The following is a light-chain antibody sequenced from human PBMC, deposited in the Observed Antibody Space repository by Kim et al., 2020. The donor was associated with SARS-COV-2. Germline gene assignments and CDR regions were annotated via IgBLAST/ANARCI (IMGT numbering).Light chain of an antibody. CDR2: SAS. Sequence: PGERATRSCRASQSVSVNLAWYQQKPGQAPRLLIYSASSRASGVPARFSGRGSGTEFTLTISSLQSEDLAVYYCQQYHIWPPQLTFGGGTKLEI. V-gene: IGKV3-15*01. CDR3: QQYHIWPPQLT. CDR1: QSVSVN. J-gene: IGKJ4*01.